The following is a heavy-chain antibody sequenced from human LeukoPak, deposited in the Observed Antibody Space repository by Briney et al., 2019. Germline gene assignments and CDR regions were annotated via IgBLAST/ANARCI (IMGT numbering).Heavy chain of an antibody. Sequence: GGSLRLSCAASGFTFSSYSMNWVRQAPGKGLEWVSAISGSGGSTYYADSVKGRFTISRDNSKNTLYLQMNSLRAEDTAVYYCANGPSYYDILTGSDYWGQGTLVTVSS. CDR3: ANGPSYYDILTGSDY. D-gene: IGHD3-9*01. CDR1: GFTFSSYS. J-gene: IGHJ4*02. V-gene: IGHV3-23*01. CDR2: ISGSGGST.